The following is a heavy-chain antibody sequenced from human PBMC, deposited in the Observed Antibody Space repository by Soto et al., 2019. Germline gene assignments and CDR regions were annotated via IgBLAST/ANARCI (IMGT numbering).Heavy chain of an antibody. CDR2: IIPIFGTA. V-gene: IGHV1-69*13. J-gene: IGHJ6*02. Sequence: SVKVSCKASGGTFSSYAISWVRQAPGQGLEWMGGIIPIFGTANYAQKFQGRVTITADESTSIAYMELSSLRSEDTAVYYCGWGVRELLGLGGMDVWGQGTTVTVSS. CDR1: GGTFSSYA. D-gene: IGHD1-7*01. CDR3: GWGVRELLGLGGMDV.